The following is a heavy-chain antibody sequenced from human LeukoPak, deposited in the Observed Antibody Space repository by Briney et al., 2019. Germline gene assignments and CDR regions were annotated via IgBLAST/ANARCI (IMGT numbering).Heavy chain of an antibody. CDR1: GYSFSSYW. Sequence: GGSLRLSCGASGYSFSSYWMHWVRQVPGKGLVWVSRINGAGTTISYADSVKGRFTISRDNAKNTLYLEMDSLRVEDTAVYYCIRGVSGYYSYYAMDVWGQGTTVIVSS. CDR2: INGAGTTI. J-gene: IGHJ6*02. D-gene: IGHD1-26*01. CDR3: IRGVSGYYSYYAMDV. V-gene: IGHV3-74*01.